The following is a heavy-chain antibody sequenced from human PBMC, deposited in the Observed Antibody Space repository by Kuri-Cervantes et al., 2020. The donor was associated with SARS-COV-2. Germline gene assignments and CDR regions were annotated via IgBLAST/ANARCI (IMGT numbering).Heavy chain of an antibody. D-gene: IGHD3-10*01. CDR3: ARASVRGIIITYHSYGMDV. CDR2: IIPMFGTV. CDR1: GGTFNNQC. J-gene: IGHJ6*02. V-gene: IGHV1-69*13. Sequence: SVKVSCKASGGTFNNQCISWVRQAPGQGLEWMGGIIPMFGTVKYAQKFQGRLTVTADDSTSIAYMELSSLRSDDTAVYYCARASVRGIIITYHSYGMDVWGQGTTVTVSS.